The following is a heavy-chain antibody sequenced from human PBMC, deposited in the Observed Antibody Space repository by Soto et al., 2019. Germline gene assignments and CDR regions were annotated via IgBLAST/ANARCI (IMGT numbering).Heavy chain of an antibody. CDR3: AKDERRQDWYYHMDA. CDR1: GFTFSDHA. CDR2: IDAGGGAT. V-gene: IGHV3-23*01. J-gene: IGHJ6*03. D-gene: IGHD2-15*01. Sequence: ESGGDLVQPGGSLRLSCAASGFTFSDHAMTWVRQAPGKGLQCVSTIDAGGGATWDADSVRGRFTISRDNSKKTLSLQMNNLRPEDTAVYYCAKDERRQDWYYHMDAWGKGTTVTFSS.